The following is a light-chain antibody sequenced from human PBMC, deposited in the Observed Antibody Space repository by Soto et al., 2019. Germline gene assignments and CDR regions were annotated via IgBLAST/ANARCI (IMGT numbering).Light chain of an antibody. V-gene: IGKV3-20*01. CDR3: QQYGSSPRT. Sequence: EIVLTQSPGTLSLSPGARAPLSCRASQNVDSNYLAWYQQKPGQAPRIIIFGASGRATGIPDRFSGSGSGTDFTLTISRLEPDDFAVYYCQQYGSSPRTFGQGTKVDIK. J-gene: IGKJ1*01. CDR1: QNVDSNY. CDR2: GAS.